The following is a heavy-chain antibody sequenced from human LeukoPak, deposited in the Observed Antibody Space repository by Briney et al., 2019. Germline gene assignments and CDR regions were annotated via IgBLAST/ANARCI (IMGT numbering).Heavy chain of an antibody. V-gene: IGHV3-21*01. Sequence: GGSLRLSCAACGFTFSSYSMNWVRQAPGKGLEWVSSISSSSSYIYYADSVKGRFAISRDNAKNSLYLQMNSLRAEDTAVYYCAREEAKRDVYIYYFDYWGQGTLVTVS. CDR1: GFTFSSYS. CDR3: AREEAKRDVYIYYFDY. CDR2: ISSSSSYI. J-gene: IGHJ4*02. D-gene: IGHD5-24*01.